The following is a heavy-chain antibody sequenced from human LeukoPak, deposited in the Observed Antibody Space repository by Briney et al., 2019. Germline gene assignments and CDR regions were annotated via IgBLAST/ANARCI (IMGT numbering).Heavy chain of an antibody. Sequence: GGSLRLSCAASGFTFSSYGMHWVRQAPGKGLEWVAFIRYDGSNKYYADSVKGRFTISRDNSKNTLYLQMNSLRAEDTAVYYCAKDGGGSGWTYYYYYMDVWGKGTTVTVSS. CDR1: GFTFSSYG. D-gene: IGHD6-19*01. CDR2: IRYDGSNK. J-gene: IGHJ6*03. V-gene: IGHV3-30*02. CDR3: AKDGGGSGWTYYYYYMDV.